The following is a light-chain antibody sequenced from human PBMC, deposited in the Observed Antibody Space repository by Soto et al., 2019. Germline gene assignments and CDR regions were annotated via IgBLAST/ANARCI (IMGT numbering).Light chain of an antibody. CDR1: QSVGSN. V-gene: IGKV3-15*01. J-gene: IGKJ1*01. CDR3: QQYNNWPPWT. CDR2: GAS. Sequence: EIVMTQSPATLSVSPWEIATFSCRASQSVGSNLAWYQQKPGQAPRLLIYGASTRATGIPARFSGSGSGTEFTLTISSLQSEDFAVYYCQQYNNWPPWTFGQGTKVEIK.